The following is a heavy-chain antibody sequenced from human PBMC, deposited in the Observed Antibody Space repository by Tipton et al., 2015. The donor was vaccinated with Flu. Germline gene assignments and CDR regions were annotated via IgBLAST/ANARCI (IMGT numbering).Heavy chain of an antibody. CDR2: IDPKTGGT. J-gene: IGHJ3*01. CDR3: VRFSGGSARATFDV. CDR1: GYTFNTFY. Sequence: QSGAEVKKPGASVNLSCKASGYTFNTFYLHWVRQAPGQGLEWLGVIDPKTGGTTYSEKLQGRVTMTTDSSTATVNMDLTSLRSEDTAIYYCVRFSGGSARATFDVWAQGTMVTVSS. D-gene: IGHD2-15*01. V-gene: IGHV1-46*02.